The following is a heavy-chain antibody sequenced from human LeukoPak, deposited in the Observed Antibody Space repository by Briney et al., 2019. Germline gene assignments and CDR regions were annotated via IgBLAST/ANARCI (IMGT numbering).Heavy chain of an antibody. CDR3: ARAYYYGSGSYAFDI. CDR1: GGSISSGDYY. D-gene: IGHD3-10*01. CDR2: IYYSGNT. J-gene: IGHJ3*02. V-gene: IGHV4-39*07. Sequence: SQTLSLTCTVSGGSISSGDYYWGWIRQPPGKGLEWIGSIYYSGNTYYNPSLKSRVTISVDTSKNQFSLKLTSVTAADTAVYYCARAYYYGSGSYAFDIWGQGTMVTVSS.